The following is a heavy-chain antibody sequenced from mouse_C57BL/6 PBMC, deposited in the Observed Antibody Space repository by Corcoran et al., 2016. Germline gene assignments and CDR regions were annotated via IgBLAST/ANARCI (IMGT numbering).Heavy chain of an antibody. D-gene: IGHD1-1*01. V-gene: IGHV9-3*01. J-gene: IGHJ2*01. CDR3: ARELLANLDY. CDR2: INTYSGVP. Sequence: QIQLVQSGPELKKPGETVKISCKASGYTFTTYGMSWVKQAPGKGLKWMGWINTYSGVPTYADDFKGRFAFSLETSASTAYLQINNLKNEDTATYFCARELLANLDYWGQGTTLTVSS. CDR1: GYTFTTYG.